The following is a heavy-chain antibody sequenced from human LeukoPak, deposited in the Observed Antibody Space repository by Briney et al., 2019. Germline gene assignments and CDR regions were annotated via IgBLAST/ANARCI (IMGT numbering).Heavy chain of an antibody. Sequence: GSSLILSCAASGFTFSGYAVHWVRPAPGKGLEWVSVISYDGSNTYYVDSVKGRFTISRDNSKNTLYLQMNSLRTEDTAVYFCARDGTGTTPWFYYYMDVWGKGTTVTVSS. J-gene: IGHJ6*03. CDR2: ISYDGSNT. V-gene: IGHV3-30*04. CDR1: GFTFSGYA. D-gene: IGHD1-7*01. CDR3: ARDGTGTTPWFYYYMDV.